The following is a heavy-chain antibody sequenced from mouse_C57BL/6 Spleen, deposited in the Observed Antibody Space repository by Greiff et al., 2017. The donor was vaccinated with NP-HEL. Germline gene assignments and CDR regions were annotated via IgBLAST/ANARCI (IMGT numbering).Heavy chain of an antibody. V-gene: IGHV1-50*01. CDR3: ARQRGRTWFAY. CDR1: GYTFTSYW. J-gene: IGHJ3*01. Sequence: VQLQQPGAELVKPGASVKLSCKASGYTFTSYWMQWVKQRPGQGLEWIGEIDPSDSYTNYNQKFKGKATLTVDTSSSTAYMQLSSLTSEDSAVYYCARQRGRTWFAYWGQGTLVTVSA. CDR2: IDPSDSYT.